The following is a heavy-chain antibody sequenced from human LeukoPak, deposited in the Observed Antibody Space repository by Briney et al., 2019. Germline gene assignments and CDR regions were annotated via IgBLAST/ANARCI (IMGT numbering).Heavy chain of an antibody. V-gene: IGHV1-8*01. J-gene: IGHJ5*02. D-gene: IGHD3-3*01. Sequence: ASVKVSCKASGYTFTSYDINWVRQATGQGLEWMGWMNPNSGNTGYAQKFQGRVTMTRNTSISTAYMELSSLRSEDTAVYYCARNPRVFWSGYHRCWFDPWGQGALVTVSS. CDR1: GYTFTSYD. CDR2: MNPNSGNT. CDR3: ARNPRVFWSGYHRCWFDP.